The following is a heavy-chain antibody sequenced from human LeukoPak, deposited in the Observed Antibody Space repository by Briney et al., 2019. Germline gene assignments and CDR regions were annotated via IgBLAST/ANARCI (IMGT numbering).Heavy chain of an antibody. Sequence: ASVTVSCTASGYTFTSYDINWVRQATGQGLEWMGWMNPNSGNTGFAQKFQGRVTMTRNTSISTAYMELSSLRSEDTAVYYCARGDYDFWSGYHNWFDPWGQGTLVTVSS. CDR2: MNPNSGNT. D-gene: IGHD3-3*01. CDR3: ARGDYDFWSGYHNWFDP. CDR1: GYTFTSYD. V-gene: IGHV1-8*01. J-gene: IGHJ5*02.